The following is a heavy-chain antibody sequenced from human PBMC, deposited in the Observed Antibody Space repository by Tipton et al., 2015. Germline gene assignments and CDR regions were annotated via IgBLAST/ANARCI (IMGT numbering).Heavy chain of an antibody. CDR2: IKSKTSGETR. J-gene: IGHJ4*02. CDR3: STTRLFVQWFREHRVDY. Sequence: SLRLSCAASGFTFSDAWMIWVRQAPGKGLEWVGRIKSKTSGETRDYAAPVKGRFTISRDDSKNTLYLQMNSLKTEDTAVYYCSTTRLFVQWFREHRVDYWGQGTLVTVSS. CDR1: GFTFSDAW. D-gene: IGHD3-3*01. V-gene: IGHV3-15*01.